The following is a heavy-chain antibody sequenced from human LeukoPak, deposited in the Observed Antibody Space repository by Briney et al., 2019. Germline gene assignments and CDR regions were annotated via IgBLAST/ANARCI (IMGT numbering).Heavy chain of an antibody. V-gene: IGHV4-59*08. CDR1: GGSISRYY. CDR2: IYYSGST. J-gene: IGHJ4*02. Sequence: SETLSLTCTVSGGSISRYYWSWIRQPPGKGLEWIGYIYYSGSTNYNPSLKSRVTISVDTSKNQFSLKLTSATAADTAVYYCARQNPAAAGQGLDYWGQGTLVTVSS. CDR3: ARQNPAAAGQGLDY. D-gene: IGHD6-13*01.